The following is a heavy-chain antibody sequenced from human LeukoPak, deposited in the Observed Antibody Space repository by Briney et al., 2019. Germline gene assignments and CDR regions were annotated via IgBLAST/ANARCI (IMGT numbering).Heavy chain of an antibody. V-gene: IGHV4-39*01. Sequence: KPSETLSLTCTVSGGSISSSSYYWGWVRQPPGKGLEWIGGIYYSGSTYYNPSLKSRVTISVDTSKNQFSLKLSSVTAADTAVYYCARQLAIDFWSAYPSDYWGQGTLVTVSS. CDR3: ARQLAIDFWSAYPSDY. CDR2: IYYSGST. D-gene: IGHD3-3*01. J-gene: IGHJ4*02. CDR1: GGSISSSSYY.